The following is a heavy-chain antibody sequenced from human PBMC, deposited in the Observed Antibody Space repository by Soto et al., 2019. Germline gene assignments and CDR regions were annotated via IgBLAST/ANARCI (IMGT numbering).Heavy chain of an antibody. CDR1: SFSSGSISSSNW. J-gene: IGHJ3*02. CDR3: ARVRYSSGWYGETDAFDI. V-gene: IGHV4-4*02. D-gene: IGHD6-19*01. CDR2: IYHSGST. Sequence: SETLSLTCAVSSFSSGSISSSNWWSWVRQPPGKGLEWIGEIYHSGSTNYNPSLKSRVTISVDKSKNQFSLKLSSVTAADTAVYYCARVRYSSGWYGETDAFDIWGQGTMVTVSS.